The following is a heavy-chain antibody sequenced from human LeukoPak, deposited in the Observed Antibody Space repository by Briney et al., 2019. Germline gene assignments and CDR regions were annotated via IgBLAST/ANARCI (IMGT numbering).Heavy chain of an antibody. Sequence: GRSLRLSCAASGFTFGSYAMHWVRQAPGKGLEWVAVISYDGSSKYYADSVKGRFTISRDNSKNTLYLQMNSLRAEDTAVYYCARVRSGFISTYYFDHWGQGTLVTVSS. CDR1: GFTFGSYA. CDR2: ISYDGSSK. CDR3: ARVRSGFISTYYFDH. D-gene: IGHD3-3*01. J-gene: IGHJ4*02. V-gene: IGHV3-30-3*01.